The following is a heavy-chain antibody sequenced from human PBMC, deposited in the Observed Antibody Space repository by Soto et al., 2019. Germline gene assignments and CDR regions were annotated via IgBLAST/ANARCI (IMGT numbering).Heavy chain of an antibody. Sequence: QVQLQESGPGLVKPSETLSLTCTVSGGSVSSGNSYWSWIRQPPGKGLEWIGYFYYTGSTNYNPSLKSRVTISIDASKNQSSLRLRSVTAADTAVYYCARSMYYSDGSNYSPFDYWGQGTLVTVSS. CDR1: GGSVSSGNSY. CDR3: ARSMYYSDGSNYSPFDY. V-gene: IGHV4-61*01. D-gene: IGHD3-22*01. CDR2: FYYTGST. J-gene: IGHJ4*02.